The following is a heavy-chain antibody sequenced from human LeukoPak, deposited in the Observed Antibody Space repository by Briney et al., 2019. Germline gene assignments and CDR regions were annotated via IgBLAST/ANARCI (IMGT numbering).Heavy chain of an antibody. D-gene: IGHD3-10*01. CDR1: GFTFNNYW. J-gene: IGHJ4*02. V-gene: IGHV3-74*03. CDR2: INRDGNTT. CDR3: ARDKKSGESSEIDY. Sequence: GGPLRLSCAASGFTFNNYWVHWVRQAPGKGLVWVSRINRDGNTTKYADSVKGRFTVSKDNAKNTLNLQMNSLRAEDTAVYYCARDKKSGESSEIDYWGQGTLVTVSS.